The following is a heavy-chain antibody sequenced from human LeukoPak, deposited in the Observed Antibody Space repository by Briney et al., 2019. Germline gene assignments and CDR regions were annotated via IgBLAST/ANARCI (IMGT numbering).Heavy chain of an antibody. CDR1: GGSISSGGYY. V-gene: IGHV4-31*03. Sequence: SETLSLTCTLSGGSISSGGYYWSWVRQHPGKGLEWIGYIYYSGSTYYNPSLKSRVTISVDTSKNQFSLKLSSVTAADTAVYYCARILSGYAFDYWGQGTLVTVSS. CDR3: ARILSGYAFDY. J-gene: IGHJ4*02. D-gene: IGHD3-3*01. CDR2: IYYSGST.